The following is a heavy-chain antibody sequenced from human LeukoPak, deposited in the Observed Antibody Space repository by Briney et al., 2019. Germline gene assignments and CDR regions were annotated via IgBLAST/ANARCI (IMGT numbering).Heavy chain of an antibody. CDR2: IYYSGST. CDR1: GGSISSSSYY. CDR3: ARQWETTVLYYYYCMDV. D-gene: IGHD4-17*01. J-gene: IGHJ6*02. Sequence: SETLSLTCTVSGGSISSSSYYWGWIRQPPGKGLEWIGSIYYSGSTYYNPPLKSRVTISVDTSKNQFSLKLSSVTAADTAVYYCARQWETTVLYYYYCMDVWGQGTTVTVSS. V-gene: IGHV4-39*01.